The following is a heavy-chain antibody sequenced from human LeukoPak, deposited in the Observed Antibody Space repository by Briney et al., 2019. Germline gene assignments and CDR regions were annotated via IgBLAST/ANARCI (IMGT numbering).Heavy chain of an antibody. Sequence: SETLSLTCTVSGYSISSGYYWGWIRQPPGKGLEWIGSIHHSGSTYYNPSLKSRVTIFGDTSKNQFFLRLSSVTAADTAVYYCASTLRFLPYRRFDYWGQGTLVTVPS. J-gene: IGHJ4*02. CDR3: ASTLRFLPYRRFDY. CDR1: GYSISSGYY. D-gene: IGHD3-3*01. V-gene: IGHV4-38-2*02. CDR2: IHHSGST.